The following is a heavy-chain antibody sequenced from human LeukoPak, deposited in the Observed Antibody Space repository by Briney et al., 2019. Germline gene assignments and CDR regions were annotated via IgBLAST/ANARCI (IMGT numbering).Heavy chain of an antibody. CDR1: GFTFSSYS. CDR2: ISGSGVST. D-gene: IGHD1-26*01. CDR3: ARDPYSGSYGNYYYYFMDV. V-gene: IGHV3-21*01. Sequence: GGSLRLSCAASGFTFSSYSMNWVRQAPGKGLEWVSAISGSGVSTYYVDSVKGRFTISRDNAKNSLYLQMNSLRAEDTAVYYCARDPYSGSYGNYYYYFMDVWGKGTTVTISS. J-gene: IGHJ6*03.